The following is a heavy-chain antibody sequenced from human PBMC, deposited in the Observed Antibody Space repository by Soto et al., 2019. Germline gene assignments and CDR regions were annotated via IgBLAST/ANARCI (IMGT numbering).Heavy chain of an antibody. CDR2: INHSGST. CDR3: ARGRTTTGFDY. CDR1: GGSFSGYY. Sequence: QVQLQQWGAGLLKPSETLSLTCAVYGGSFSGYYWSWIRQPPGKGLEWIGEINHSGSTNYNPSLNSRVTISVDTSKNQFSLKLSSVTAADTAVYYCARGRTTTGFDYWGQGTLVTVSS. J-gene: IGHJ4*02. V-gene: IGHV4-34*01. D-gene: IGHD1-26*01.